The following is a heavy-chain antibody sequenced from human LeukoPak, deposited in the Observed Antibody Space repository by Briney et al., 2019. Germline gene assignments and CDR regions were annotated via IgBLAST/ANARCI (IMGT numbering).Heavy chain of an antibody. J-gene: IGHJ4*02. CDR3: ARDSPGRYYYDSSGYLFDY. Sequence: ASVKVSCKASGYTFTSYGISWVRQAPGQGLEWMGWISAYNGNTNYAQKLQGRVTMTTDTSTSTAYMELRSLRSDDTAVHYCARDSPGRYYYDSSGYLFDYWGQGTLVTVSS. CDR2: ISAYNGNT. CDR1: GYTFTSYG. D-gene: IGHD3-22*01. V-gene: IGHV1-18*01.